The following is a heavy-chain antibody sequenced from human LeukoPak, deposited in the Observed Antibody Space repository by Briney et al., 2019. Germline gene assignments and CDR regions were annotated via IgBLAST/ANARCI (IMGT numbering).Heavy chain of an antibody. CDR2: INHSGST. CDR1: GGSFSGYY. V-gene: IGHV4-34*01. CDR3: ARGGVPGQQLDY. J-gene: IGHJ4*02. Sequence: PSETLSLTCAVYGGSFSGYYWSWIRQPPGKGLEWIGKINHSGSTNYNPSLKSRVTISVDTSKNQFSLKLSSVTAADTAVYYCARGGVPGQQLDYWGPGTLVTVSS. D-gene: IGHD6-13*01.